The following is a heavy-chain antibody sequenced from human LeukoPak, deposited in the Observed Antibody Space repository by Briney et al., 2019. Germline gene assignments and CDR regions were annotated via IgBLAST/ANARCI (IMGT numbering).Heavy chain of an antibody. CDR2: IDPSDSYT. Sequence: PGESLKISCKGSGYSFTSYWISWVRQMPGKGLEWMGRIDPSDSYTNYSPSFQGHVTISADKSISTAYLQWSSLKASDTAMYYCGGFYYVWGIFYTGGGEEPPVVFIFGAKG. V-gene: IGHV5-10-1*01. J-gene: IGHJ6*03. CDR1: GYSFTSYW. D-gene: IGHD3-10*01. CDR3: GGFYYVWGIFYTGGGEEPPVVFIF.